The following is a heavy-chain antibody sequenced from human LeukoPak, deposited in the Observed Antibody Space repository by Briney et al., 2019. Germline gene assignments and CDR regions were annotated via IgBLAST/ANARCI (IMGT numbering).Heavy chain of an antibody. Sequence: AASVKVSCKASGYTFTSYGISWVRQAPGQGLEWMGWISAYNGNTNYAQKLQGRVTMTTDTSTSTAYMELRSLRSDDTAVYYCARGYYDILTGYHGPFGYWGQGTLVTVSS. CDR1: GYTFTSYG. J-gene: IGHJ4*02. CDR2: ISAYNGNT. CDR3: ARGYYDILTGYHGPFGY. D-gene: IGHD3-9*01. V-gene: IGHV1-18*01.